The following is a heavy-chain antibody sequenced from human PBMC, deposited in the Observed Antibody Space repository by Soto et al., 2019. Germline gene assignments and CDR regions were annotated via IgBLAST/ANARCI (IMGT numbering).Heavy chain of an antibody. V-gene: IGHV1-2*02. Sequence: QVQLVQSGAEVKKPGASVKVSCKASGYTFTDYHIHWVRQAPGQGLEFMGWINANNGGAGSAQRFQGRVTVTRDTSISTVYMQLSNLRSDDTAVYYCARGGGSETLQPSHNWCDTWGQETLDSVSS. CDR2: INANNGGA. D-gene: IGHD6-25*01. CDR1: GYTFTDYH. CDR3: ARGGGSETLQPSHNWCDT. J-gene: IGHJ5*02.